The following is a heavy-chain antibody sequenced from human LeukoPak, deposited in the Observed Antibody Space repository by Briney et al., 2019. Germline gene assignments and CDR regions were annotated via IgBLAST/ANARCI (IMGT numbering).Heavy chain of an antibody. CDR2: TSGSGGST. CDR3: AKGRGYNYWDGFDI. D-gene: IGHD5-24*01. V-gene: IGHV3-23*01. CDR1: GFTLSNYA. Sequence: PGGSLRLSCAASGFTLSNYAMSWVRQAPGKGLEWVSVTSGSGGSTYYGDSVKGRCTLSGDTSKNTLYMQMNSLRAEDTAVYYCAKGRGYNYWDGFDIWGQGTMVTVSS. J-gene: IGHJ3*02.